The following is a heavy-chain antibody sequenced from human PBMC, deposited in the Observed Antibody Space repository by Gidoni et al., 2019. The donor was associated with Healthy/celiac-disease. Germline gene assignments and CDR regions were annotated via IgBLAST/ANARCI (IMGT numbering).Heavy chain of an antibody. Sequence: QVQLVQSGAEVKKPGASVKVSCKAAGYTVTSYYMHWVRQAPGQGLEWMGIITPSGGSTSYAQKFQGSVTMTRDTSTSTVYMELSSLRSEDTAVYYCARGGPLGDYRKWFDYWGQGTLVTVSS. CDR1: GYTVTSYY. D-gene: IGHD4-17*01. V-gene: IGHV1-46*01. CDR3: ARGGPLGDYRKWFDY. CDR2: ITPSGGST. J-gene: IGHJ4*02.